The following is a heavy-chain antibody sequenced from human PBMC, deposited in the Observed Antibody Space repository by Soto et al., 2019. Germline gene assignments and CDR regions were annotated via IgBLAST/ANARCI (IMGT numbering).Heavy chain of an antibody. CDR3: ARIAARPGNFDY. Sequence: EVQLVESGGGLVKPGGSLRLSCAASGFTFSSYSMNWVRQAPGKGLEWVSSISSSSSYIYYADSVKGRFTISRDNAKNSLYLQMNSLRAEDTAVYYCARIAARPGNFDYWCQGTLVTVSS. CDR1: GFTFSSYS. J-gene: IGHJ4*02. CDR2: ISSSSSYI. D-gene: IGHD6-6*01. V-gene: IGHV3-21*01.